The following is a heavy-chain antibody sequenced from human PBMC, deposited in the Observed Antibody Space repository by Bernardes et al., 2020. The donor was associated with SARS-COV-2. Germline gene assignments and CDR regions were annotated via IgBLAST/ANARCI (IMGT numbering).Heavy chain of an antibody. CDR1: GVTFTTYG. D-gene: IGHD3-3*02. Sequence: SVKVSCKASGVTFTTYGISWVRQAPGKEPEWMGRIIPILGIINYAPRFQDRVTITADKSTTTTYMEMRSLRSEDTAVYYCARDKDRILGVVNPIYYGMDVWGQGTTVTVSS. CDR3: ARDKDRILGVVNPIYYGMDV. J-gene: IGHJ6*02. CDR2: IIPILGII. V-gene: IGHV1-69*04.